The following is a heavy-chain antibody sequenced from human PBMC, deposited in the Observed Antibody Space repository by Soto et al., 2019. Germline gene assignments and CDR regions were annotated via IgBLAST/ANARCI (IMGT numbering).Heavy chain of an antibody. Sequence: QVQLVQSGAEVKEPGSSVKVSCKASGGTFDDFIMNWVRQTPGQGLEWMGGIVLMFGTATYAEKIKGRVTISATGSTRTDYMELTSLGSENTADYYCARNRSYGSCLSQYSGMDDWGQGTMVTVS. V-gene: IGHV1-69*01. J-gene: IGHJ6*02. CDR2: IVLMFGTA. CDR3: ARNRSYGSCLSQYSGMDD. CDR1: GGTFDDFI. D-gene: IGHD6-19*01.